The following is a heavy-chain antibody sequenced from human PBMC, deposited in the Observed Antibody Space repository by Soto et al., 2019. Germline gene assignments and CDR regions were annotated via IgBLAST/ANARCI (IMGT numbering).Heavy chain of an antibody. CDR2: IIPVFGTP. Sequence: QVQLEQSGSEVKKSGSSVKVSCKASGYSFSSHAITWVRQAPGQGLEWMGGIIPVFGTPSYAQQFQGRVTISADKSTNTSYLEVRSLRSEDTAVYYCARGGVLSTSWYWGDGLDSWGQGTQVTVSS. J-gene: IGHJ4*02. CDR1: GYSFSSHA. D-gene: IGHD6-13*01. CDR3: ARGGVLSTSWYWGDGLDS. V-gene: IGHV1-69*06.